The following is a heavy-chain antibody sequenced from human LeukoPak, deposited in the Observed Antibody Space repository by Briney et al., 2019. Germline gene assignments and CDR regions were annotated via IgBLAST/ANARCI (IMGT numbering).Heavy chain of an antibody. Sequence: GGSVRLSCAASGFTFSSYAMIWVRQAPGKGLEWVSAISVSGRSTYYADSAKGRFPISRNNSKNTLYLQRNSLRAEDTAVYYCAEEDDGGNVDDWGQGTLVTLSS. D-gene: IGHD4-23*01. V-gene: IGHV3-23*01. CDR1: GFTFSSYA. J-gene: IGHJ4*02. CDR3: AEEDDGGNVDD. CDR2: ISVSGRST.